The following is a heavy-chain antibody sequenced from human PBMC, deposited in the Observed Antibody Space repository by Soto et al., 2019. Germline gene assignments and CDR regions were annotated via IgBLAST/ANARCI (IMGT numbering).Heavy chain of an antibody. CDR3: ARSFTVTTFFDY. CDR2: IYYSGST. CDR1: GGSISSGGYY. J-gene: IGHJ4*02. Sequence: PSETLSLTCTVSGGSISSGGYYWSWIRQHPGKGLEWIGYIYYSGSTYYNPSLKSRVTISVDTSKNQFSLKLSSVTAADTAVYYCARSFTVTTFFDYWGQGTLVTVSS. V-gene: IGHV4-31*03. D-gene: IGHD4-17*01.